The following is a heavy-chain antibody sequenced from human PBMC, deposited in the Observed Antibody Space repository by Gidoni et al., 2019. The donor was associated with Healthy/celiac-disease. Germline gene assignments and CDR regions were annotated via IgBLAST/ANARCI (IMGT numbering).Heavy chain of an antibody. CDR3: ARGIAAAGIVYYYYYYMDV. V-gene: IGHV4-59*01. Sequence: QVQLQESGLGLVKPSETLSLTCTVSGGSISSSYWSWIRQPPGKGLEWIGYIYYSGSTNYNPSLKSRVTISVDTSKNQFSLKLSSVTAADTAVYYCARGIAAAGIVYYYYYYMDVWGKGTTVTVSS. CDR2: IYYSGST. D-gene: IGHD6-13*01. CDR1: GGSISSSY. J-gene: IGHJ6*03.